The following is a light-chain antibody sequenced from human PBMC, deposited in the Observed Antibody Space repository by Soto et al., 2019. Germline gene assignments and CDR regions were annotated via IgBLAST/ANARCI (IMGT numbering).Light chain of an antibody. CDR3: QQYYTTPWT. Sequence: DIVMTQSPDSLAVSLGERATINCKSSQSVLYSSDNKNYLTWYQQRPGQPPKLLIYWASTRESGVPDRFSGSGSGTDFTLTINILPAEDVAVYYCQQYYTTPWTFGQGTKVEI. CDR2: WAS. CDR1: QSVLYSSDNKNY. V-gene: IGKV4-1*01. J-gene: IGKJ1*01.